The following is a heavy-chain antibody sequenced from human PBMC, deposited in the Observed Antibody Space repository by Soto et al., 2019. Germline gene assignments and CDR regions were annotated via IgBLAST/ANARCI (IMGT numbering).Heavy chain of an antibody. CDR2: ISSSGSTI. CDR1: GFTFSNAG. V-gene: IGHV3-11*01. J-gene: IGHJ4*02. Sequence: PGGSLRLSSAASGFTFSNAGMSWIRQAPGKGLEWVSYISSSGSTIYYADSVKGRFTISRDNAKNSLYLQMNSLRAEDTAVYYCASNYYDSSGYGYWGQGTLVTVSS. D-gene: IGHD3-22*01. CDR3: ASNYYDSSGYGY.